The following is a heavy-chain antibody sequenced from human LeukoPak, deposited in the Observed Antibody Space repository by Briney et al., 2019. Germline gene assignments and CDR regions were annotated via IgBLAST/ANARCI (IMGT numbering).Heavy chain of an antibody. D-gene: IGHD6-19*01. J-gene: IGHJ4*02. CDR2: ISHDGNNK. V-gene: IGHV3-30*18. CDR1: GFTFSMYG. Sequence: PGGSLRLSCAVSGFTFSMYGVHWVRQAPGKGLEWVAVISHDGNNKDYADSVKGRFTISRDTSKSTLYLQMNSLRAEDTAVYYCAKDFKSSGWYVLPYFDYWGQGTLVTVSS. CDR3: AKDFKSSGWYVLPYFDY.